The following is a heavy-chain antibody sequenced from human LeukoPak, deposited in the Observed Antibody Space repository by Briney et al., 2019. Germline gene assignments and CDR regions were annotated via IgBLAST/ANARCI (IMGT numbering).Heavy chain of an antibody. V-gene: IGHV4-59*08. J-gene: IGHJ4*02. CDR2: IYYSGST. D-gene: IGHD2-8*01. CDR3: ARRRSGVFDY. CDR1: GGPISSYY. Sequence: SETLSLTCTVSGGPISSYYWTWIRQPPGKGLEWVAYIYYSGSTKHHPSLKSRVNTSLDTSKNQFSLNLTSVTAADTAVYYCARRRSGVFDYWGQGILVTVSS.